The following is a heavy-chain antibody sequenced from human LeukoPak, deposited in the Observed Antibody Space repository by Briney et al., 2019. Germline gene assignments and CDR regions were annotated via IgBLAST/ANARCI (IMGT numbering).Heavy chain of an antibody. CDR2: IYSGGST. Sequence: GGSLRLSCAASGFTVSSNYMSWVRQAPGPGLKWVSVIYSGGSTYYANSVKGRFTISRDNSKNTLYLQMNSLRAEDTAVYYCAFTIFGVVIKDDDAFDIWGQGTMVTASS. J-gene: IGHJ3*02. CDR3: AFTIFGVVIKDDDAFDI. D-gene: IGHD3-3*01. CDR1: GFTVSSNY. V-gene: IGHV3-66*02.